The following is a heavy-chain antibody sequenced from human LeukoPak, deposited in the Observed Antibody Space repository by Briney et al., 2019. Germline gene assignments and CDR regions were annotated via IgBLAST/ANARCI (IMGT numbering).Heavy chain of an antibody. CDR3: ASPKQWLGYYYYGMDV. J-gene: IGHJ6*02. V-gene: IGHV1-69*04. CDR1: GRTFSSYA. Sequence: ASVKLSCTASGRTFSSYAISWVRQAPGQGLEWMRKLIPIFGIAHYAQKFQGRVTITADKSTSTAYMELSSLRSEDTAVYYCASPKQWLGYYYYGMDVWGQGTRVTVSS. CDR2: LIPIFGIA. D-gene: IGHD6-19*01.